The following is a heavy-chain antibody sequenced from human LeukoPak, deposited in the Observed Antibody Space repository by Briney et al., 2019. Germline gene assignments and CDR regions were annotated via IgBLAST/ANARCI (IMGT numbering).Heavy chain of an antibody. Sequence: PSETLSLTCSVYGGSFSGYYWSGMGQPPGEGLEWRGEINHSGSTNYNPSLKSRVTISVDTSKNQFSLKLSSVTAADTAVYYCARGSAWGNYYFDYWGQGTLVTVSS. CDR1: GGSFSGYY. V-gene: IGHV4-34*01. CDR3: ARGSAWGNYYFDY. J-gene: IGHJ4*02. D-gene: IGHD4-23*01. CDR2: INHSGST.